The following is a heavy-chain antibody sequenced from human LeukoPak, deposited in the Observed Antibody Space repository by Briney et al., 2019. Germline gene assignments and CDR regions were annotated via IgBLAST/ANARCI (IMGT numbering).Heavy chain of an antibody. CDR2: ISSSRSTI. CDR3: ARAAI. CDR1: GFTFSNYS. Sequence: GGSLRLSCAASGFTFSNYSMNWVRQAPGKGLEWVSYISSSRSTIHYADSVKGRFTISRDNAKKSLYLQMNSLRAEDTAVYYCARAAIWGQGTLVTVSS. D-gene: IGHD3-9*01. V-gene: IGHV3-48*01. J-gene: IGHJ4*02.